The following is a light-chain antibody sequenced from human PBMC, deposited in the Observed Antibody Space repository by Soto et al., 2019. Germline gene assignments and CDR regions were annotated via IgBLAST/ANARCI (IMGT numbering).Light chain of an antibody. Sequence: EIVLTQSPDTLSLSPGERATLSCRASQSLSSRYLAWYQRKPGQAPRLLIYGASNRAPDIPNRFSASGSGTDFTLTITRLEPEDFAVYHCQQYGSSPRTFGQGTKVEIK. J-gene: IGKJ1*01. CDR3: QQYGSSPRT. CDR1: QSLSSRY. V-gene: IGKV3-20*01. CDR2: GAS.